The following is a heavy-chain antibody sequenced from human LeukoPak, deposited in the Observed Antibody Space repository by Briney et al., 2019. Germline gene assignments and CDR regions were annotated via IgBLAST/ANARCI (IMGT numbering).Heavy chain of an antibody. D-gene: IGHD3-9*01. CDR1: GFTFSSHW. CDR2: INGDGSNT. V-gene: IGHV3-74*03. J-gene: IGHJ4*02. CDR3: ARLTPFYDIFPRGYFDY. Sequence: GGSLRLSCAASGFTFSSHWMHWVRQAPGKGLVWVSRINGDGSNTTYADSVKGRFTISRDNAKNTLYLQMNSLRAEDTAVYYCARLTPFYDIFPRGYFDYWGQGTLVTVSS.